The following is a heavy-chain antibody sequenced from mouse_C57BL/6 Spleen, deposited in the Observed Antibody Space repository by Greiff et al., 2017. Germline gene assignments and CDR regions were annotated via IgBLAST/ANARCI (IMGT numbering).Heavy chain of an antibody. Sequence: EVQLQQSGPELVKPGASVKISCKASGYSFTGYYMNWVKQSPEKSLEWIGEINPSTGGTTYNQKFKAKATLTVDKSSSTAYMQLKSLTSEDSAVYYCARAYYDYGNYYAMDYWGQGTSVTVSS. J-gene: IGHJ4*01. D-gene: IGHD2-4*01. CDR1: GYSFTGYY. V-gene: IGHV1-42*01. CDR2: INPSTGGT. CDR3: ARAYYDYGNYYAMDY.